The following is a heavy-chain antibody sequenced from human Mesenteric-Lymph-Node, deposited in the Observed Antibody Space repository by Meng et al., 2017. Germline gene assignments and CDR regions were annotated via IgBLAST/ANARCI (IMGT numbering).Heavy chain of an antibody. CDR2: INPSGGST. CDR1: GYTFTSYY. V-gene: IGHV1-46*01. Sequence: ASVKVSCKASGYTFTSYYMHWVRQAPGQGLEWMGIINPSGGSTSYAQKFQGRVTMTRDTSTSTVYMELSSLRSEDTAVYYCAREEDLEWLQKVHYGMDVWGQGTTVTVSS. D-gene: IGHD3-3*01. CDR3: AREEDLEWLQKVHYGMDV. J-gene: IGHJ6*02.